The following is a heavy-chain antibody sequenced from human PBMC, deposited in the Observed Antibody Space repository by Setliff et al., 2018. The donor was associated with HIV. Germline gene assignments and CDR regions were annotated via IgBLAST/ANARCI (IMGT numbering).Heavy chain of an antibody. CDR3: AREDYYYYGMDV. J-gene: IGHJ6*02. V-gene: IGHV4-34*01. Sequence: SETLSLTCAVYGGSFNGYYWGWIRQPPGKGLEWIGSIYYSGSTYYNPSLKSRVTISVDTSKNQFSLKLSSVTAADTAVYYCAREDYYYYGMDVWGQGTTVTVSS. CDR2: IYYSGST. CDR1: GGSFNGYY.